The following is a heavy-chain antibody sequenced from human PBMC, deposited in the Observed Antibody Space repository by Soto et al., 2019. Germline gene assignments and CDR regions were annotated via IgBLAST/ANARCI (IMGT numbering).Heavy chain of an antibody. Sequence: PSETLSLTCAVSGGSISSSNWWSWVRQPPGKGLEWIGEIYHSGSTNYNPSLNSRVTISVDKSKNQFSLKLSSVTAADTAVYYCARVRAAGKGDLDYWGQGTLVTVSS. CDR2: IYHSGST. J-gene: IGHJ4*02. V-gene: IGHV4-4*02. D-gene: IGHD6-13*01. CDR1: GGSISSSNW. CDR3: ARVRAAGKGDLDY.